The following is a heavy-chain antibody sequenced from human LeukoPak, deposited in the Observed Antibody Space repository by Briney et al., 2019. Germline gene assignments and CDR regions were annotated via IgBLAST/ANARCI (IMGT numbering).Heavy chain of an antibody. CDR2: IYYSGST. CDR3: ARAERHSTAPLN. J-gene: IGHJ4*02. Sequence: PSETLSLTCTVSGGSISSGGYYWSWIRQHPGKGLEWIGYIYYSGSTYYNPSIKSRVTISVDTSKNQFSLKPSSVTAAATAVYYCARAERHSTAPLNWGQGTLVTVSS. D-gene: IGHD4-11*01. V-gene: IGHV4-31*03. CDR1: GGSISSGGYY.